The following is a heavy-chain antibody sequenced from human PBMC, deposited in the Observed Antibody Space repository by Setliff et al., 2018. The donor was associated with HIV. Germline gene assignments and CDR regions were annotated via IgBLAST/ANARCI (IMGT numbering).Heavy chain of an antibody. CDR2: INPNNGGT. CDR1: GYTFTGYY. V-gene: IGHV1-2*02. CDR3: ARNWGDYGDYLGWFDP. J-gene: IGHJ5*02. Sequence: ASVKVSCKASGYTFTGYYMHWVRQAPGQGLEWMGWINPNNGGTNSAQKFQGRVIMTRDTSISTAYMELSRLRSDDTAVYFCARNWGDYGDYLGWFDPWGQGTLVTVSS. D-gene: IGHD4-17*01.